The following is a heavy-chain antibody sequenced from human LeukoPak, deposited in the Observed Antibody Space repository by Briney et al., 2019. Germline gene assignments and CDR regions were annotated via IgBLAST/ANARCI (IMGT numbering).Heavy chain of an antibody. J-gene: IGHJ4*02. Sequence: SETLPLTCTVSGGSISYYYWTWIRQPAGKGLEWIGRIDASGNTKYTPSLRSRVTLSIDTSGQQFSLKLSSVTAADTAVYFCAREGCSGGVCYFDYWGRGTLVTVSS. CDR1: GGSISYYY. CDR2: IDASGNT. D-gene: IGHD2-15*01. V-gene: IGHV4-4*07. CDR3: AREGCSGGVCYFDY.